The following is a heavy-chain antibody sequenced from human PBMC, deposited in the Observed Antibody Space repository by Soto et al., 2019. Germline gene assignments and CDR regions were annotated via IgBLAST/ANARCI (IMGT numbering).Heavy chain of an antibody. J-gene: IGHJ6*02. V-gene: IGHV3-7*03. CDR3: ARDNVVVVPAATGNDYYYGMDV. Sequence: EVQLVESGGGLVQPGGSLRLSCAASGFTFSSYWMSWVRQAPGKGLEWVANIKQDGSEKYYVDSVKGRFTISRDNAKNSLYLQMNSLRAEDTAVYYCARDNVVVVPAATGNDYYYGMDVWDQGTTVTVSS. CDR2: IKQDGSEK. D-gene: IGHD2-2*01. CDR1: GFTFSSYW.